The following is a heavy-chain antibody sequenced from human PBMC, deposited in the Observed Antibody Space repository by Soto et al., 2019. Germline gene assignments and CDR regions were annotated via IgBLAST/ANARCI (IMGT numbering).Heavy chain of an antibody. CDR2: ISYDGSNK. CDR3: ARDWGEMATIDWYFDL. Sequence: QVQLVESGGGVVQPGRSLRLSCAASGFTFSSYGMHWVRQAPGKGLEWVAVISYDGSNKYYADSVKGRFTISRDNSKNTLYLQMNSLRAEDTAVYYCARDWGEMATIDWYFDLWGRGTLVTVSS. J-gene: IGHJ2*01. V-gene: IGHV3-30*03. D-gene: IGHD5-12*01. CDR1: GFTFSSYG.